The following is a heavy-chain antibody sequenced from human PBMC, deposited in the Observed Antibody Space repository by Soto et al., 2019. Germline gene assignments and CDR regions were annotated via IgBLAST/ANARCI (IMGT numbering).Heavy chain of an antibody. J-gene: IGHJ4*02. D-gene: IGHD2-15*01. Sequence: SETLSLTCAVSGGSISSGGYSWSWIRQPPGKGLEWIGYIYHSGSTYYNPSLKSRVTISVDRSKNQFSLKLSSVTAADTAVYYCARESPGCSGGSCYTIFDYWGQGTLVTVSS. CDR2: IYHSGST. CDR1: GGSISSGGYS. V-gene: IGHV4-30-2*01. CDR3: ARESPGCSGGSCYTIFDY.